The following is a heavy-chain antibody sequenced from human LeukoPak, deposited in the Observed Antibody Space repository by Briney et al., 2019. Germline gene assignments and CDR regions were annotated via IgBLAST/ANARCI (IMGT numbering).Heavy chain of an antibody. Sequence: SETLSLTCAVYGGSLSGHYWSWIRQSPGKGLEWIGDIHHDGRTKYSPSLKSRVSILLDTSKNEVSLRLTPVIAADTALYSCAREPVPQDYGDTVNAYDLWGQGTMVIVSS. CDR1: GGSLSGHY. CDR3: AREPVPQDYGDTVNAYDL. D-gene: IGHD4-17*01. V-gene: IGHV4-34*01. CDR2: IHHDGRT. J-gene: IGHJ3*01.